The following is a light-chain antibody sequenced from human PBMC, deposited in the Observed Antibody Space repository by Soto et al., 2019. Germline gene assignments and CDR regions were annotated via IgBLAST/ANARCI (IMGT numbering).Light chain of an antibody. CDR1: QDISSY. J-gene: IGKJ2*01. Sequence: DIQLTQSPSFLSASVGDRVTITCRASQDISSYLAWYQQKPGKAPKLLIYAASTLQSGVPSRFSGSGSGTEFTLTISSLQREDFATYYCQQLNSYPPYTFGQGTKLEIK. V-gene: IGKV1-9*01. CDR3: QQLNSYPPYT. CDR2: AAS.